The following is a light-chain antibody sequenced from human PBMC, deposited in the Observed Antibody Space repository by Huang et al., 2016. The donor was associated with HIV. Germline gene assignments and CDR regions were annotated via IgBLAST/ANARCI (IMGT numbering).Light chain of an antibody. V-gene: IGKV2-28*01. CDR1: QNLLHSDGHNL. J-gene: IGKJ2*01. Sequence: EIVVTQSPLSLPVTPGQPASFSCKSGQNLLHSDGHNLLDWDLQKPGQSPQLLLLMSSNRAPGVSDRFSGSWSGTDFTLEISRVEAGDVGVYYCMQGLQAPPTFGQGTKLEI. CDR3: MQGLQAPPT. CDR2: MSS.